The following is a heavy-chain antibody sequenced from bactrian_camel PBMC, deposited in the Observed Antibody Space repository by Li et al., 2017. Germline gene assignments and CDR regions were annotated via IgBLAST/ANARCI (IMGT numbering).Heavy chain of an antibody. CDR2: INSGGDRS. Sequence: DVQLVESGGGSVQPGGSLRLSCTASGFTFSSYYMSWVRQAPGKGLEWVSSINSGGDRSFYADSVKGRFIMSRDNAKNMLYLQLNSLKTDDTAIYYCAKDLLNWDTEYDYWGQGTQVTVS. V-gene: IGHV3S40*01. J-gene: IGHJ4*01. CDR3: AKDLLNWDTEYDY. D-gene: IGHD3*01. CDR1: GFTFSSYY.